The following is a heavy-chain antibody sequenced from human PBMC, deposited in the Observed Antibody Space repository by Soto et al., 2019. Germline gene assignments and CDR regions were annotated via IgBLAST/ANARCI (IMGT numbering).Heavy chain of an antibody. D-gene: IGHD4-4*01. J-gene: IGHJ6*02. CDR1: GYRFTSYG. Sequence: GAGYRFTSYGGGWMRQMTGKGLEWMGIIYPGDSDTRYSPSFQGQVTISADKSISTAYLQWSSLKASDTAMYYCASRIDSNRYYYGMDVWGQATTVTVSS. V-gene: IGHV5-51*01. CDR3: ASRIDSNRYYYGMDV. CDR2: IYPGDSDT.